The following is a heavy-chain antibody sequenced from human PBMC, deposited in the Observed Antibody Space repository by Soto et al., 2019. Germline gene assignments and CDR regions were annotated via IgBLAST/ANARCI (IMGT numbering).Heavy chain of an antibody. CDR2: IYYSGST. CDR1: GGSISSSSYY. V-gene: IGHV4-39*01. Sequence: SETLSLTCTVSGGSISSSSYYWGWIRQPPGKGLEWIGSIYYSGSTYYNPSLKSRVTISVDTSKNQISLKLSSVTAADTAVYYCAIQASDTAMGTLYYYYYGMDVWGQGTTVTVSS. CDR3: AIQASDTAMGTLYYYYYGMDV. J-gene: IGHJ6*02. D-gene: IGHD5-18*01.